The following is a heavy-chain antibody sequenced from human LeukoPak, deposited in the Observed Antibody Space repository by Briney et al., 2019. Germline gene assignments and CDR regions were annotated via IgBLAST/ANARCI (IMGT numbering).Heavy chain of an antibody. CDR2: IIPIFGTA. J-gene: IGHJ4*02. CDR3: ARSMYPWIQLWSSFGY. V-gene: IGHV1-69*13. CDR1: GGTFSSYA. Sequence: GASVKVSCKASGGTFSSYAISWVRQAPGQGLEWMGGIIPIFGTANYAQKFQGRVTITADESTSTAYMELSSLRSEDTAVYYCARSMYPWIQLWSSFGYWGQGTLVTVSS. D-gene: IGHD5-18*01.